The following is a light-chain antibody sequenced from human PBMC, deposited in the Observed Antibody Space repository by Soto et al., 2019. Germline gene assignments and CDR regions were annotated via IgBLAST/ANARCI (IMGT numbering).Light chain of an antibody. CDR1: QSVSSSY. Sequence: EIVLTQSPGTVSLSPGDRATLSCRASQSVSSSYLAWYQQKPGQAPRLLIYGASSRATGIPDRFSGSGSGTDFTFSISRLEPEDFAVYYCQLYGSSSWTFGQGTKVDIK. CDR2: GAS. CDR3: QLYGSSSWT. V-gene: IGKV3-20*01. J-gene: IGKJ1*01.